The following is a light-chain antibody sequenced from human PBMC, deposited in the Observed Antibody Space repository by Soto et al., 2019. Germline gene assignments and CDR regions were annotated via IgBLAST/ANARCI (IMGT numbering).Light chain of an antibody. CDR1: SSNIGANS. J-gene: IGLJ1*01. Sequence: QSVLTQPPSVSAAPRQKVTIYCSGSSSNIGANSVSWYQQVPGTAPKLLIYDNNKRPSGIPGRFSGSKSGTSATLGITGPQTGDEADYYCAAWDSSLSAGVFGNGTKLTVL. V-gene: IGLV1-51*01. CDR3: AAWDSSLSAGV. CDR2: DNN.